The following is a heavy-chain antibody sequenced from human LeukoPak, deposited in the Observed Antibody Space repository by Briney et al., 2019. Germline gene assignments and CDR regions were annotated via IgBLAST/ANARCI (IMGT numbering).Heavy chain of an antibody. CDR2: ISSSSSYI. CDR3: ARGGWIDAFDI. Sequence: GGSLRLSCAASGFTFSSYSMNWVRQAPGKGLEWVSSISSSSSYIYYADSVKGRFTISRDNAKNSLYLQMNSLRAEDTAVYYGARGGWIDAFDIWGQGTMVTVSS. D-gene: IGHD6-19*01. V-gene: IGHV3-21*01. CDR1: GFTFSSYS. J-gene: IGHJ3*02.